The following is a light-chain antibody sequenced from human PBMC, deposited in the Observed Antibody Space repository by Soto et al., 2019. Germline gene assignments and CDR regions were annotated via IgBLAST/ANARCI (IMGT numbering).Light chain of an antibody. CDR2: EVS. CDR1: SSDVGAYDY. J-gene: IGLJ1*01. V-gene: IGLV2-14*01. Sequence: QSALTQPASVSGSPGQSITISCSGTSSDVGAYDYVSWYQQHPGKAPELMIYEVSNRPSGVSNRFSGSKSGNTASLTISGLQAEDEADYYCSSYTSRRTQVFGTGTKLTVL. CDR3: SSYTSRRTQV.